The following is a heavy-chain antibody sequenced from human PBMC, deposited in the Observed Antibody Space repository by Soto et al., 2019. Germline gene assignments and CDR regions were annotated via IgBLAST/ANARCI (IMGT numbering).Heavy chain of an antibody. J-gene: IGHJ4*02. D-gene: IGHD6-19*01. CDR3: ARAPRRSSGLVDQ. V-gene: IGHV3-13*04. CDR1: GFTFSDYD. Sequence: PGGSLRLSCAASGFTFSDYDMHWVRQATGKGLEWVAAIGIAGDTYYPGSVKGRFTISRENAKNSFYLQMNTLIAGDTAVYYCARAPRRSSGLVDQWGQGTLVTVSS. CDR2: IGIAGDT.